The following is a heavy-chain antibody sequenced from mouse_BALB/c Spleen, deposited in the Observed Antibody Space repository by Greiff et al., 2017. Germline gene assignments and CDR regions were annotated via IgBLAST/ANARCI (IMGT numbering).Heavy chain of an antibody. J-gene: IGHJ4*01. Sequence: QVQLQQSGAELARPGASVKLSCKASGYTFTSYWMQWVKQRPGQGLEWIGAIYPGDGDTRYTQKFKGKATLTEDKSSSTAYMQLSSLASEESAVYYCARGDYGYAMDKWGQGTSVTVAS. CDR3: ARGDYGYAMDK. V-gene: IGHV1-87*01. CDR1: GYTFTSYW. D-gene: IGHD2-4*01. CDR2: IYPGDGDT.